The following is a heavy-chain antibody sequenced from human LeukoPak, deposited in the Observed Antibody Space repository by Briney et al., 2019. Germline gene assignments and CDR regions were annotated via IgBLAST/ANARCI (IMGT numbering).Heavy chain of an antibody. V-gene: IGHV1-2*06. CDR2: INPNNGGT. CDR3: ARVGDGLNDAFDI. Sequence: ASVKVSCKASGYTFTGYFMNWVRQAPGQGLEWMGRINPNNGGTNYAQNFQVRVTMTRDTSISTAHMELSSLRSEDTAVYYCARVGDGLNDAFDIWGQGTMVTVSS. CDR1: GYTFTGYF. D-gene: IGHD5-24*01. J-gene: IGHJ3*02.